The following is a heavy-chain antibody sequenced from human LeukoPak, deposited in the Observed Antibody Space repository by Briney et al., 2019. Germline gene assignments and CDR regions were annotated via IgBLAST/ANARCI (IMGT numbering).Heavy chain of an antibody. D-gene: IGHD3-22*01. J-gene: IGHJ4*02. CDR3: AREFAGTMVDSSGYYEDLFDY. CDR1: GGSISSYY. CDR2: IYTSGTT. Sequence: SETLSLTCTVSGGSISSYYWSWIRQPAGKGLEWIGRIYTSGTTNYNPSLKTRVTMSVATHQNQFSLKLSSVTAADTAVYYCAREFAGTMVDSSGYYEDLFDYWGQGTLVTVSS. V-gene: IGHV4-4*07.